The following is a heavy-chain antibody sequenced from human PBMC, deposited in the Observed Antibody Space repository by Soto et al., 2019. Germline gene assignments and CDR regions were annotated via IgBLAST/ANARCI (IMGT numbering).Heavy chain of an antibody. V-gene: IGHV1-8*01. CDR2: MNHNSGNT. CDR1: GSTFTSYD. D-gene: IGHD4-17*01. CDR3: ARGRRGPFYGDYVGRNYGMDV. J-gene: IGHJ6*02. Sequence: ASVKVSCKASGSTFTSYDINWVRQATGQGQEWMGGMNHNSGNTGYAQKFLGRVTMTRKTSISTAYMELSSLRSEDTAVYYCARGRRGPFYGDYVGRNYGMDVWGQGTTVTVSS.